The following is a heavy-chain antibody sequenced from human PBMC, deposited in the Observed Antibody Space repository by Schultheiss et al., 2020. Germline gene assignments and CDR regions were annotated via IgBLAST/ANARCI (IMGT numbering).Heavy chain of an antibody. CDR3: ARYYYDSSGFYYFDY. V-gene: IGHV4-34*01. D-gene: IGHD3-22*01. J-gene: IGHJ4*02. CDR2: INHSGST. CDR1: GGSFSGYY. Sequence: SKTLSLTCAVYGGSFSGYYWSWIRQPPGKGLEWIGEINHSGSTNYNPSLKSRVTISVDRSKNQFSLKLNSVTAADTAVYYCARYYYDSSGFYYFDYWGQGTLVTVSS.